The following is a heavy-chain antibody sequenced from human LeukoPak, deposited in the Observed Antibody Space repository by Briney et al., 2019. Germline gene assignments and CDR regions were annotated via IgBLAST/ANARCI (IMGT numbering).Heavy chain of an antibody. Sequence: ASVKVSCKASGYTFTSYGISWVRQAPGQGLEWMGWISAYNGNTNYAQKLQGRVTMTTDTSTSTAYMELRSLRSDDTAVYYRARDLGYSTPHGFDYWGQGTLVTVSS. D-gene: IGHD4-4*01. J-gene: IGHJ4*02. CDR1: GYTFTSYG. V-gene: IGHV1-18*01. CDR2: ISAYNGNT. CDR3: ARDLGYSTPHGFDY.